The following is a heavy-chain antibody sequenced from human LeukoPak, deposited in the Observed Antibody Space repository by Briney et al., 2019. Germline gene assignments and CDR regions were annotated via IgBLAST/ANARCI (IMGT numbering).Heavy chain of an antibody. CDR2: ISYDGSNK. J-gene: IGHJ3*02. CDR3: AKDPSSSWYLSPAFDI. Sequence: GGSLRLSCAASGFTFSSYGMHWVRQAPGKGLEWVAVISYDGSNKYYADSVKGRFTISRDNSKNTLYLQMNSLRAEDTAVYYCAKDPSSSWYLSPAFDIWGQGTMVTVSS. V-gene: IGHV3-30*18. D-gene: IGHD6-13*01. CDR1: GFTFSSYG.